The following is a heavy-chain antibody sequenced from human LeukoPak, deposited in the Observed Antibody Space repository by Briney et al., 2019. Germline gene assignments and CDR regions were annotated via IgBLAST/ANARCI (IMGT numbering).Heavy chain of an antibody. CDR3: ARGRYYYGLGSYYNG. CDR1: GGSFSGYY. J-gene: IGHJ4*02. V-gene: IGHV4-34*01. D-gene: IGHD3-10*01. Sequence: SETLSLTCAVYGGSFSGYYWSWIRQPPGKGLEWIGEINHSGSTNYNPSLKSRVTISVDTSKNQFSLKLSSVTAADTAVYYCARGRYYYGLGSYYNGWGQGTLVTVSS. CDR2: INHSGST.